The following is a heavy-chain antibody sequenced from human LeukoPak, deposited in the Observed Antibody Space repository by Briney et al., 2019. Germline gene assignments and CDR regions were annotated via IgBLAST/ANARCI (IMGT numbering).Heavy chain of an antibody. CDR2: ISSSSSYI. V-gene: IGHV3-21*01. J-gene: IGHJ6*03. CDR3: ARSHDYGDYFYYYYYMDV. D-gene: IGHD4-17*01. Sequence: GGSLRLSCAASGFTFSGYSMNWVRQAPGKGLEWVSSISSSSSYIYYADSVKGRFTISRDNAKNSLYLQMNSLRAEDTAVYYCARSHDYGDYFYYYYYMDVWGKGTTVTVSS. CDR1: GFTFSGYS.